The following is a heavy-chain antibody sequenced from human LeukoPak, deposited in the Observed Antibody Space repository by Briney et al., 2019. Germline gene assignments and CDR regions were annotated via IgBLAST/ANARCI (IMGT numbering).Heavy chain of an antibody. D-gene: IGHD3-22*01. CDR1: GFTFSSYS. Sequence: GSLRLSCAASGFTFSSYSMNWVRQAPGKGLEWVSSISSSSSYIYYADSVKGRFTISRDNAKNSLYLQMNSLRAEDTAVYYCAGDLGMDYYDSSGFAGGFDICGQGTMVTVSS. CDR3: AGDLGMDYYDSSGFAGGFDI. V-gene: IGHV3-21*01. CDR2: ISSSSSYI. J-gene: IGHJ3*02.